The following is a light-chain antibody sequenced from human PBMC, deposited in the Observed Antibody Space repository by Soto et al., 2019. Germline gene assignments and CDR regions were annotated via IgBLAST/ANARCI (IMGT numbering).Light chain of an antibody. CDR1: QGISNY. Sequence: DIQMTQSPSSLSASVGDRVTITCRASQGISNYLAWYQQKPGKVPELLIYAASTLQSGVPSRFSGSGSGTELNLTISGLQPEDVATYYRHKYNHAPTFGGGTKVEIK. CDR2: AAS. CDR3: HKYNHAPT. J-gene: IGKJ4*01. V-gene: IGKV1-27*01.